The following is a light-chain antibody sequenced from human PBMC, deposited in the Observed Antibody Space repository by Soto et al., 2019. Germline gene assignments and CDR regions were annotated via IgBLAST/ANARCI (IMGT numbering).Light chain of an antibody. CDR2: WAS. J-gene: IGKJ2*01. CDR1: QNILYSANNENY. CDR3: HQYYDIPFT. V-gene: IGKV4-1*01. Sequence: DIVMTKSQDSLAVSLGERATINCKSSQNILYSANNENYLAWFQQKPGQPPKLLIYWASTRESGVPDRFSGSGSGTDFTLTISSLQAEDVAVYFCHQYYDIPFTFGQGTKLEIK.